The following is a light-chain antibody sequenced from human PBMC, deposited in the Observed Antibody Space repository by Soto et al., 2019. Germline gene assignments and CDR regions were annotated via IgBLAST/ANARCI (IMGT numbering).Light chain of an antibody. CDR2: GAS. CDR1: QSVSSN. J-gene: IGKJ1*01. V-gene: IGKV3-15*01. Sequence: EIGWIPSPATLSVSPGERATLSCRASQSVSSNLAWYQQKPGQAPRLLIYGASTRATGIPARFSGSGSGTEFTLTISSLQSEYFAVYYCQQYNKWPRTFGQGTKVDIK. CDR3: QQYNKWPRT.